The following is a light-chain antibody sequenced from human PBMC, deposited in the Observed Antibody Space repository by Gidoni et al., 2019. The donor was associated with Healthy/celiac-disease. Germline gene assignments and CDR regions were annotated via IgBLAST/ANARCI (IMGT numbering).Light chain of an antibody. Sequence: QSALTQPAPVPGSPGQSTTISCTGTSSDVGGYNYVSWYQQHPGKAPKLMIYDGRNRPSGVSNRFSGSKSGNTASLTISGLQAEDEADYYCSSYTSSSTPVFGGGTKLTVL. CDR3: SSYTSSSTPV. CDR1: SSDVGGYNY. CDR2: DGR. J-gene: IGLJ2*01. V-gene: IGLV2-14*01.